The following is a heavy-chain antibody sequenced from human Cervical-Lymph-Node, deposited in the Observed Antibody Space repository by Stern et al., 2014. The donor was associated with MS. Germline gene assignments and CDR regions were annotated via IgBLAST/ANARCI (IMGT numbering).Heavy chain of an antibody. CDR1: GFNFSSHD. Sequence: EVQLVESGGGLVQPGGSLRLSCAASGFNFSSHDMHWVRQVSGQGLEWVSTIGNAGDQYYPGSVKGRFAISREDAENSLYLQMNSLRAGDTAVYYCARARFYDSSTYSRIYYYFGIDVWGQGTTVTVSS. D-gene: IGHD3-22*01. V-gene: IGHV3-13*05. J-gene: IGHJ6*02. CDR2: IGNAGDQ. CDR3: ARARFYDSSTYSRIYYYFGIDV.